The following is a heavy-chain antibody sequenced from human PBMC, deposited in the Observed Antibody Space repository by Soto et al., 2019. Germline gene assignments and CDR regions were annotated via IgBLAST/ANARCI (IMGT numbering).Heavy chain of an antibody. CDR2: ISSSSSYI. Sequence: GGSLRLSCAASGFTFSSYSMNWVRQAPGKGLEWVSSISSSSSYIYYADSVKGRFTISRENAKNSLYLQMNSLRAEDTAVYYCARDHSRITMARGVIIPGPSDYWGQGTLVTVSS. D-gene: IGHD3-10*01. CDR1: GFTFSSYS. V-gene: IGHV3-21*06. CDR3: ARDHSRITMARGVIIPGPSDY. J-gene: IGHJ4*02.